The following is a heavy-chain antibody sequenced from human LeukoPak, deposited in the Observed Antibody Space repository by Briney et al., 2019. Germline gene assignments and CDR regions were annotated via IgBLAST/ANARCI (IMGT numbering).Heavy chain of an antibody. CDR2: ISGGSDRI. CDR1: GFTLSSYS. D-gene: IGHD6-19*01. J-gene: IGHJ4*02. Sequence: PGGSLRLSCAASGFTLSSYSMNWVRQAPGRGLEWVSYISGGSDRIYYADSVKGRFTISRDNAKNSPYLHMNSLRDEDTAVYYCARDLRLGSGWYLDFDYWGQGTLVTVSS. CDR3: ARDLRLGSGWYLDFDY. V-gene: IGHV3-48*02.